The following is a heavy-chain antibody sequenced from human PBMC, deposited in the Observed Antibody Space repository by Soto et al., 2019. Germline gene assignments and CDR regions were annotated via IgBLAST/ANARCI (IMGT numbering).Heavy chain of an antibody. CDR2: INGGNGNI. D-gene: IGHD1-26*01. CDR1: VNTVPNYA. V-gene: IGHV1-3*01. J-gene: IGHJ4*02. CDR3: TRDEFGFSGSDYIDYFIY. Sequence: ASVKISYKASVNTVPNYAIHWVRQAPGQRLEWMGWINGGNGNIDYSEHFHGRVSFTRDTSASTVYMQLSSLTSEDTAAYYCTRDEFGFSGSDYIDYFIYSGQVALV.